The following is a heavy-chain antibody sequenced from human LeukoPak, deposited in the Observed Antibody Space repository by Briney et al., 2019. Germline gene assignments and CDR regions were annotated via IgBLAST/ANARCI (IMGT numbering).Heavy chain of an antibody. D-gene: IGHD3-3*01. J-gene: IGHJ4*02. Sequence: PSEPLSLTCSVSVGSIISSNYYCGWIRQPPGKGLEWIGSIYQSGSGSSYYNPSLKSRVTISGDTSKSQFFLRLSSVTAADTAVYYCASTLRFLPYRRFDYWGEGTLVSVPS. CDR2: IYQSGSGSS. CDR1: VGSIISSNYY. CDR3: ASTLRFLPYRRFDY. V-gene: IGHV4-39*01.